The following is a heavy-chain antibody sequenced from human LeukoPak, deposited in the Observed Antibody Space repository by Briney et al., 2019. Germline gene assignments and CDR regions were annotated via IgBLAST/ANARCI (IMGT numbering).Heavy chain of an antibody. V-gene: IGHV3-66*01. CDR1: GFSITDHH. D-gene: IGHD6-19*01. J-gene: IGHJ4*02. Sequence: GGSLRLSCAGAGFSITDHHMDWVRQAPGKGLEWVSLIYSGGTTYYGDAVKGRFTISRDNSKNTLYLQMSSLRAEDTAVYYCASASAWYRIDYWGQGTLVTVSS. CDR3: ASASAWYRIDY. CDR2: IYSGGTT.